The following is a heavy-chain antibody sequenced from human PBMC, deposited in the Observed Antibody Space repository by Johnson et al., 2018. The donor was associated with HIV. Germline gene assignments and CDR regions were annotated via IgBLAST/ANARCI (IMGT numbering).Heavy chain of an antibody. CDR1: GFTFSGSA. CDR2: IRYDGSNK. J-gene: IGHJ3*02. Sequence: QVQLVESGGGLVQPGGSLKLACAASGFTFSGSALHWVRQASGKGLEWVAFIRYDGSNKYYADSVKGRFTISRDNSKNTLYLQMNSLRAEDTAVYYCAKDSTYYDSGGAFDIWGQGTMVTVSS. V-gene: IGHV3-30*02. CDR3: AKDSTYYDSGGAFDI. D-gene: IGHD3-3*01.